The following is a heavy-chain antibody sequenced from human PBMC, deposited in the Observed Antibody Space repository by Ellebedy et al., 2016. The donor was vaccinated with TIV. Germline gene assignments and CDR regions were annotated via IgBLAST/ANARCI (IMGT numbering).Heavy chain of an antibody. Sequence: GSLRLSXTVSGGSISSDYWNWIRQPPGKRLEWIGYMYNNGSTNYNPSLKSRVTISVDMSKNEFSLKVTSVTAADTAVYYCARGAVDSSYYYYGMDVWGQGTTVTVSS. D-gene: IGHD5-18*01. V-gene: IGHV4-59*01. J-gene: IGHJ6*02. CDR1: GGSISSDY. CDR3: ARGAVDSSYYYYGMDV. CDR2: MYNNGST.